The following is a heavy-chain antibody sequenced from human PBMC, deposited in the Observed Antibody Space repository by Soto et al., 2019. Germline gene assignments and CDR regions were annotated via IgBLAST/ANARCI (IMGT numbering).Heavy chain of an antibody. V-gene: IGHV3-33*01. CDR3: ARNFGIMIPSPDAFDI. CDR2: IWYDGSNK. J-gene: IGHJ3*02. CDR1: GFTFSSYG. Sequence: GGSLRLSCAASGFTFSSYGMHWVRQAPGKGLEWVAVIWYDGSNKYYADSVKGRFTISRDNSKNTLYLQMNSLRAEDTAVYYCARNFGIMIPSPDAFDIWGQGTMVT. D-gene: IGHD3-16*01.